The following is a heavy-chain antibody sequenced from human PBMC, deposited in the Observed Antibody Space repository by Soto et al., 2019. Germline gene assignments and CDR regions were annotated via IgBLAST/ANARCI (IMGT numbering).Heavy chain of an antibody. CDR3: ARVRRVVPVGSLRGDFYYFYTTGV. CDR2: INTDGRTT. J-gene: IGHJ6*04. Sequence: EVQLVESGGGLVQPGGSLRLSCAASGFTFSGYWMHWVRQAPGKGLVWVSRINTDGRTTSYGDSVKGRFTISRDNAKNPLYMTMSGLRAEDPAVYYCARVRRVVPVGSLRGDFYYFYTTGVWGKGTTVTCSS. V-gene: IGHV3-74*01. D-gene: IGHD2-2*01. CDR1: GFTFSGYW.